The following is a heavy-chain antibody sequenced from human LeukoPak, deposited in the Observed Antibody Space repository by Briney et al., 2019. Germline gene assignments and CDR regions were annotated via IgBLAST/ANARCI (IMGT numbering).Heavy chain of an antibody. V-gene: IGHV3-74*01. CDR1: GFTFSSYW. Sequence: PGGSLRLSCAASGFTFSSYWMHWVRQAPGKGLVWVSRINSDGSSTSYADSVKGRFTISRDNAKSTLYLQMNSLRAEDTAVYYCAKDRHAPGRYCSSTTCFPFDPWGQGTLVTVSS. J-gene: IGHJ5*02. D-gene: IGHD2-2*01. CDR3: AKDRHAPGRYCSSTTCFPFDP. CDR2: INSDGSST.